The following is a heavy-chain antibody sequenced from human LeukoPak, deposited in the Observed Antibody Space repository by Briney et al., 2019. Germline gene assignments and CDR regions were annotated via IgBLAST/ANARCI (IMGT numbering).Heavy chain of an antibody. CDR3: SRENGAFSPFGY. CDR2: VSLSGLT. Sequence: PSETLSLTCGVSGGSITSTNGWSLVRQPPGQGLEWVGEVSLSGLTNYNPSLSSRVIMALDTSKNHLSLHLTSVTAADPAVYYCSRENGAFSPFGYWGQGYLVTVLS. J-gene: IGHJ4*02. CDR1: GGSITSTNG. V-gene: IGHV4-4*02. D-gene: IGHD2-8*01.